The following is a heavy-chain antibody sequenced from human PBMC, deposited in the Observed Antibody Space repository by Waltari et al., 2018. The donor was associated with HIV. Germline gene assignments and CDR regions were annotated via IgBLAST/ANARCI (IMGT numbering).Heavy chain of an antibody. CDR2: IIPIFCTP. Sequence: QVQLVQSGAEVQKPGSSAKVSSKATAGTRRPSFSWARQATATGSEWLGGIIPIFCTPNYAQKFQGRVTISADESATSVYLEMKTLRSDDTATYFCACADRDQSGSYYIFDYWGQGSLVTVSS. J-gene: IGHJ4*02. CDR1: AGTRRPS. CDR3: ACADRDQSGSYYIFDY. V-gene: IGHV1-69*01. D-gene: IGHD1-26*01.